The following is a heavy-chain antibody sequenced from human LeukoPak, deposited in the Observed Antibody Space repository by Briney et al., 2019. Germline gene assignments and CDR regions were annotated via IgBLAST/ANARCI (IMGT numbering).Heavy chain of an antibody. CDR3: ARGHDWSGTGYCSGGIWYGDEYFQH. Sequence: ASVKVSCKASGYSFISYAISWVRQAPGQGLEWMGWTSPYNGNTNYAQKVQGRVTMTTDTSTSTAYMELRSLRSDATAVYYCARGHDWSGTGYCSGGIWYGDEYFQHWGQGTLVTVSS. CDR2: TSPYNGNT. D-gene: IGHD2-15*01. J-gene: IGHJ1*01. V-gene: IGHV1-18*01. CDR1: GYSFISYA.